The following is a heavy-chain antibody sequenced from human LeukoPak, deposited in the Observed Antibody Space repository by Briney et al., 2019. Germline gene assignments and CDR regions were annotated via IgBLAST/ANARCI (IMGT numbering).Heavy chain of an antibody. Sequence: GSLXXSXAASGFTVSSNYMSWVRQAPGKGLEWVSVIYSGGSTYCADSVKGRFTISRDNSKNTRYLQMNSLRAEDTAVYYCXKXRRLAYYDXXGYIDYWGXGTLVTVSS. D-gene: IGHD3-22*01. CDR3: XKXRRLAYYDXXGYIDY. CDR2: IYSGGST. J-gene: IGHJ4*02. V-gene: IGHV3-53*05. CDR1: GFTVSSNY.